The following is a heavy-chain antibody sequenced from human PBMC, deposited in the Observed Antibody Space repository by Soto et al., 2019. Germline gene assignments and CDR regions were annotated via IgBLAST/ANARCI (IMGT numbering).Heavy chain of an antibody. J-gene: IGHJ4*02. CDR3: ACLSLDY. CDR1: GFTFSSYG. D-gene: IGHD3-16*01. CDR2: ISYDGSNK. Sequence: GGSLRLSCAASGFTFSSYGMHWVRQAPGKGLEWVAVISYDGSNKYYADSVKGRFTISRDNSKNTPYLQMNSLRAEDTAVYYCACLSLDYWGQGTLVTVSS. V-gene: IGHV3-30*03.